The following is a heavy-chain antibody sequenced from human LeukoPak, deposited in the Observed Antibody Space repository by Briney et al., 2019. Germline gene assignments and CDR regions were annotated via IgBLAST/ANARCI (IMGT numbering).Heavy chain of an antibody. J-gene: IGHJ6*02. Sequence: GGSLRLSCAASGFTFRTYAMSWVRQAPGRGLEWVSAISAPGGGTYYADSVKGRFTISGDNSKNTLYLQMNSLRAEDTAVYYCAKGLTGNYGYYGMDVWGQGTTVIVSS. V-gene: IGHV3-23*01. CDR1: GFTFRTYA. D-gene: IGHD6-13*01. CDR2: ISAPGGGT. CDR3: AKGLTGNYGYYGMDV.